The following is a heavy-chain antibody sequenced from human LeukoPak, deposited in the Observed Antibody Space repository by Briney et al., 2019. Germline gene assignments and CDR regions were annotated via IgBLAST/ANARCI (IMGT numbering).Heavy chain of an antibody. J-gene: IGHJ4*02. CDR1: GFTFSSYA. Sequence: GGSLRLPCAASGFTFSSYAMHWVRQAPGKGLEWVAVISYDGSNKYYADSVKGRFTISRDNSKNTLYLQMNSLRAEDTAVYYCAKAGGSGSSRDYWGQGTLVTVSS. D-gene: IGHD3-10*01. CDR2: ISYDGSNK. CDR3: AKAGGSGSSRDY. V-gene: IGHV3-30-3*01.